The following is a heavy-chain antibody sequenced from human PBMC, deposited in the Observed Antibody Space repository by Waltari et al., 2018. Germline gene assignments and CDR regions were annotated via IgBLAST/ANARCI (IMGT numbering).Heavy chain of an antibody. CDR1: GYTLTELS. D-gene: IGHD2-2*02. Sequence: QVQLVQSGAEVKKPGASVKVSCQVSGYTLTELSMHWVRQAPGKGLEWRGGFDPEDGETIYAQKFQGRVTMTEDTSTDTAYMELSSLRSEDTAVYYCATHIGDCSSTSCYTFDYWGQGTLVTVSS. V-gene: IGHV1-24*01. CDR2: FDPEDGET. J-gene: IGHJ4*02. CDR3: ATHIGDCSSTSCYTFDY.